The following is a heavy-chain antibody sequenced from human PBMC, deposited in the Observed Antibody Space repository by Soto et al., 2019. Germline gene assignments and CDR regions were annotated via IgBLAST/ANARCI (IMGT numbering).Heavy chain of an antibody. Sequence: QVRLVQSGAEVKKPGASVKVSCKASGYTFTNYYIHWVRQAPGQGLEWMGIINPGGGSPNYAQKFQGRIPMTRDTSTNTVYMEVSSLRSEDTAVFYCARGGPEMATIGSFDYWGQGTVVTVPS. V-gene: IGHV1-46*01. CDR1: GYTFTNYY. CDR3: ARGGPEMATIGSFDY. D-gene: IGHD5-12*01. CDR2: INPGGGSP. J-gene: IGHJ4*02.